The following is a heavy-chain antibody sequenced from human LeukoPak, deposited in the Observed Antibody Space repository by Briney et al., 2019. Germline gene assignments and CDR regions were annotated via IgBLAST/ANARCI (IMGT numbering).Heavy chain of an antibody. Sequence: GGSLRLSCAASGFTVSSNYMSWVRQAPGKGLEWVSVIYSGGSTYYADSVKGRFTISRDNSKNTLYLQMNSLRAEDTAVYYCASRDGYNQRIYWGQGTLVTVSS. CDR3: ASRDGYNQRIY. CDR1: GFTVSSNY. D-gene: IGHD5-24*01. CDR2: IYSGGST. V-gene: IGHV3-53*01. J-gene: IGHJ4*02.